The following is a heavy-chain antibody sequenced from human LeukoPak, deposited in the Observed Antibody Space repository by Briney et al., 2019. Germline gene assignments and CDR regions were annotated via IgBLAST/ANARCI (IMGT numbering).Heavy chain of an antibody. V-gene: IGHV3-21*01. CDR2: ISSTSSYI. J-gene: IGHJ4*02. Sequence: GGSLRLSCAASGFTFSSYSMNWVRQAPGKGLEWVSSISSTSSYIYYADSVKGRFTIPRDNAKNSLYLQMNSLRAEDTAVYYCARDILPWSQPHFDYWGQGTLVSVSS. CDR1: GFTFSSYS. CDR3: ARDILPWSQPHFDY. D-gene: IGHD2-21*01.